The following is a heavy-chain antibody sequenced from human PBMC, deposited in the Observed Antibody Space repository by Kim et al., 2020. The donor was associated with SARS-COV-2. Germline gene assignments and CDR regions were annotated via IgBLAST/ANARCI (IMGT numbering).Heavy chain of an antibody. CDR3: ARDDHYDSSGYYSNAFDI. CDR2: IYYSGST. Sequence: SETLSLTCTVSGGSISSYYWSWIRQPPGKGLEWIGYIYYSGSTNYNPSLKSRVTISVDTSKNQFSLKLSSVTAADTAVYYCARDDHYDSSGYYSNAFDIWGQGTMVTVSS. CDR1: GGSISSYY. V-gene: IGHV4-59*01. J-gene: IGHJ3*02. D-gene: IGHD3-22*01.